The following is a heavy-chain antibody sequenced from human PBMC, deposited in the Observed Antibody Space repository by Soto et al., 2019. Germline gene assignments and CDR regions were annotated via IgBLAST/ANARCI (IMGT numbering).Heavy chain of an antibody. CDR2: TRNKANSYST. CDR1: GFSLSDYY. Sequence: GGSLRLSCAASGFSLSDYYMDWVRQAPGKGLEWVGRTRNKANSYSTEYAASVKGRFTISRDDSKNSLYLQMNSLKAEDTAVYYCGSNVYSGTYYLNSWGQGTLVTVSS. D-gene: IGHD1-26*01. CDR3: GSNVYSGTYYLNS. V-gene: IGHV3-72*01. J-gene: IGHJ4*02.